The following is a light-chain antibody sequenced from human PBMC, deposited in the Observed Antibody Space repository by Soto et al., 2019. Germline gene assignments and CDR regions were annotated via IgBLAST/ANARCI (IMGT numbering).Light chain of an antibody. CDR2: RNN. J-gene: IGLJ3*02. V-gene: IGLV1-47*01. CDR1: SSNIGSNY. Sequence: QSVLTQPPSASGTPGQRVTLSCSGSSSNIGSNYVYWYQQLPGTAPKLLIYRNNQRPSGVPDRFSGSKSGTSASLAIIGLRSEDEADYYCAAWDDSLSGPVFGGGTKLTVL. CDR3: AAWDDSLSGPV.